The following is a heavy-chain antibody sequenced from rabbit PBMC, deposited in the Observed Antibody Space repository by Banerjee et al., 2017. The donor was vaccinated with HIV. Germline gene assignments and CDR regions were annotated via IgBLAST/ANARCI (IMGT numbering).Heavy chain of an antibody. CDR1: GFSFSSGYY. D-gene: IGHD1-1*01. Sequence: QSLEESGGDLVKPGASLTLTCKASGFSFSSGYYMCWVRQAPGKGLEWSACIYAGSAGNTVYASWAKGRFTVSNTSSTTVTLQLTSLTAADTATHFCARFQSGYVGLDCFFRGNNLWGPGTLVTVS. J-gene: IGHJ4*01. CDR2: IYAGSAGNT. V-gene: IGHV1S40*01. CDR3: ARFQSGYVGLDCFFRGNNL.